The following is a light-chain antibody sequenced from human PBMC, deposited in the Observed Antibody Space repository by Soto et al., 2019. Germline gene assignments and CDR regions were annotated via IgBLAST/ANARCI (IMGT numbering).Light chain of an antibody. V-gene: IGLV2-14*03. CDR1: GYNY. CDR3: SSYTSSSTLGVV. CDR2: DVS. Sequence: QSALTQPASVSGSPGQSITISCTGGYNYVSWYQHHPDKAPKLMIYDVSNRPSGVSNRFSGSKSGNTASPTISGLQAEDEADYYCSSYTSSSTLGVVFGGGTKLTVL. J-gene: IGLJ2*01.